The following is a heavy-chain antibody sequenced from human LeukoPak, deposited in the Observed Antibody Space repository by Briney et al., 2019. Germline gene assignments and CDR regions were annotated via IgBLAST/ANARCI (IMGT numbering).Heavy chain of an antibody. CDR1: GYTFTSYG. V-gene: IGHV1-18*01. CDR3: AREGWAQQLASDY. D-gene: IGHD6-13*01. CDR2: ISAYNGNT. Sequence: ASVKVSCKASGYTFTSYGISWFHKAPEKGLKWLGWISAYNGNTNYAQKLQGRVTMTTDTSTSTAYMELRSLRSDDTAVYYCAREGWAQQLASDYWGQGTLVTVSS. J-gene: IGHJ4*02.